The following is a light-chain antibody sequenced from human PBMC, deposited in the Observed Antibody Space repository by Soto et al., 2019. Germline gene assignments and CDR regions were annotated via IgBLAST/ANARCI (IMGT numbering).Light chain of an antibody. CDR3: QTSGTGIWV. CDR1: SGHSSYA. J-gene: IGLJ3*02. V-gene: IGLV4-69*01. CDR2: LNSDGSH. Sequence: QSVLTQSPSASASLGASVKLTCTLSSGHSSYAIAWHQQQPEKGPRYLMKLNSDGSHSKGDGIPDRFSGSSSGAERYLPISSLQSEDEADYYSQTSGTGIWVFGGGTKLTVL.